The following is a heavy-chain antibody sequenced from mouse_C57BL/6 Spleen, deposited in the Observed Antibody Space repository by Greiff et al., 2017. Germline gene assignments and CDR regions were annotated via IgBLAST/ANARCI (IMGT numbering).Heavy chain of an antibody. CDR1: GYSITSGYY. CDR2: ISYDGSN. D-gene: IGHD1-1*01. CDR3: AREEDYYGSSPFAY. J-gene: IGHJ3*01. V-gene: IGHV3-6*01. Sequence: EVKLMESGPGLVKPSQSLSLTCSVTGYSITSGYYWNWIRQFPGNKLEWMGYISYDGSNNYNPSLKNRISITRDTSKNQFFLKLNSVTTEDTATYYCAREEDYYGSSPFAYWGQGTLVTVSA.